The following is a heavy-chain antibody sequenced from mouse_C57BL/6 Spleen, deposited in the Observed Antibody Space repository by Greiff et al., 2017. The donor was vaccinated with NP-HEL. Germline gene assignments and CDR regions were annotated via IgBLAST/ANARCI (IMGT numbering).Heavy chain of an antibody. CDR1: GYTFTNYW. D-gene: IGHD4-1*01. CDR3: ARGNELGRVFYY. CDR2: IYPGGGYT. J-gene: IGHJ2*01. V-gene: IGHV1-63*01. Sequence: QVQLQQSGAELVRPGTSVKMSCKASGYTFTNYWIRWAKQRPGHGLEWIGDIYPGGGYTNSHEQFQGKATLTADKSSSTAYMQFSSLTSEDSAIYYCARGNELGRVFYYWGQCPTLTVSS.